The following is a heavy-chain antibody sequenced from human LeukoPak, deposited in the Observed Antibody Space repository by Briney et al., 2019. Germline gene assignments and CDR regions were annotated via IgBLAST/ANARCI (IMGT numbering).Heavy chain of an antibody. CDR3: AKDFGEAAFDI. J-gene: IGHJ3*02. V-gene: IGHV3-30*18. D-gene: IGHD3-10*01. CDR1: GFTFSTYD. Sequence: PGRSLRLSCAASGFTFSTYDMHWVRQAPGKGLEWVAIISYDGSDKYYADSVKGRFTVSRDNSKNTLYLQMNSLRAEDTAVYYCAKDFGEAAFDIWGQETMVTVSS. CDR2: ISYDGSDK.